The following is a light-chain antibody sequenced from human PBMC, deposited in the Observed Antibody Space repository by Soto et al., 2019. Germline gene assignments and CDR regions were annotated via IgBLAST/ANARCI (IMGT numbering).Light chain of an antibody. CDR2: DAS. V-gene: IGKV3-11*01. Sequence: EIVLTQSPATLSLSPGERATLSCRASQSVSSYLAWYQQKPGHAPRLLIYDASNRATGIPARFSGSGSGTDFTLTISSLEPEDFALYYCQQRSNWPRAFGQGTKVEIK. CDR3: QQRSNWPRA. CDR1: QSVSSY. J-gene: IGKJ1*01.